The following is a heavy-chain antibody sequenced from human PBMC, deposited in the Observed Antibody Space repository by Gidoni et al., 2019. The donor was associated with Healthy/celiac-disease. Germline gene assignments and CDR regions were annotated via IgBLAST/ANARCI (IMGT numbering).Heavy chain of an antibody. J-gene: IGHJ4*02. CDR1: ESTFDDDA. Sequence: EVQLVESGGGLVQPGRSMRLSCAASESTFDDDAMHWVRQAPGKGLEWVSGITWNGDTVGYADSVKGRFTISRDNAKNSLYLQMNSLRTEDTALYYCAKTLEGGLRFMGFDYWGQGSLVTVSS. CDR3: AKTLEGGLRFMGFDY. D-gene: IGHD3-3*01. CDR2: ITWNGDTV. V-gene: IGHV3-9*01.